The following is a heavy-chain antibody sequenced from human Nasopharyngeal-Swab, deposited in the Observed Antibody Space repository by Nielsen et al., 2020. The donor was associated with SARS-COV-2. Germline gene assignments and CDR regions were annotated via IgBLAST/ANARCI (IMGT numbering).Heavy chain of an antibody. CDR3: ARGCTIFGVNYGMDV. CDR1: GGSFSGYY. Sequence: SETLSLTCAVYGGSFSGYYWTWIRQSPEKGLEWIGEINHSGSTNYNPSLKSRVTISVDTSKNQFSLKLSSVTAADTAVYYCARGCTIFGVNYGMDVWGQGTTVTVPS. J-gene: IGHJ6*02. D-gene: IGHD3-3*01. V-gene: IGHV4-34*01. CDR2: INHSGST.